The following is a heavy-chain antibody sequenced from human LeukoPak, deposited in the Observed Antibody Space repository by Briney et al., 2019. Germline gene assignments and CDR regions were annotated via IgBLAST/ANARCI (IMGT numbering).Heavy chain of an antibody. CDR3: AKVKEGYSSGWYFDY. J-gene: IGHJ4*02. Sequence: GGSLRLSCAASGFTFDDYAMHWVRQAPGKGLEWVSGISWNSGSIGYADSVKGRFTISRDNAKNSLYLQMNSLRAEDTALYYCAKVKEGYSSGWYFDYWGQGTLVTVSS. CDR2: ISWNSGSI. V-gene: IGHV3-9*01. D-gene: IGHD6-19*01. CDR1: GFTFDDYA.